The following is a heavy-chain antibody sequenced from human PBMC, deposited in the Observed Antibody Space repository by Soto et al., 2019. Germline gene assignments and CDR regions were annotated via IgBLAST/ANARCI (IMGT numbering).Heavy chain of an antibody. Sequence: QVQLQESGPGLVKPSETLSLTCTVSGGSITSYNWNWLRQPPGKALESIGYVYNSGSTNYNPSLYSRITISVDTSKNQFSLKVNSVTAADTAVYYCARRAVVAVTGSLDNWLDPWGQGILVTVSS. CDR1: GGSITSYN. V-gene: IGHV4-59*01. J-gene: IGHJ5*02. D-gene: IGHD2-21*01. CDR2: VYNSGST. CDR3: ARRAVVAVTGSLDNWLDP.